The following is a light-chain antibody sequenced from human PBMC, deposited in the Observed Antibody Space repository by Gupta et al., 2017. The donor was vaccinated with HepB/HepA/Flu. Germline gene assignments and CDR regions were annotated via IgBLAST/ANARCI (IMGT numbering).Light chain of an antibody. V-gene: IGKV2-28*01. CDR2: LAS. CDR3: KQPLQTPGN. Sequence: DIVTTHSPLSLPVTPGEPASISCRSSQCLLHSNGYNYLDWYLQKPGQAPQLLIYLASKRACGVPDRFSGSGSGTDFTLKISRGEAEDVGVYYCKQPLQTPGNFGQGTKLDIK. J-gene: IGKJ2*02. CDR1: QCLLHSNGYNY.